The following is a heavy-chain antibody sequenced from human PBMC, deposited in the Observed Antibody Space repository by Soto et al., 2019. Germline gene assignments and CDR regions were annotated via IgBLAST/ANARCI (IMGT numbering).Heavy chain of an antibody. CDR1: GGTFSSYA. CDR2: IISIFGTA. J-gene: IGHJ4*02. D-gene: IGHD3-22*01. CDR3: ASRDYDSSGYYDLGY. Sequence: QVQLVQSGAEVKKPGSSVKVSCKASGGTFSSYAISWVRQAPGQGLEWMGGIISIFGTADYAQKFQGRVTIPADESTSTAYMELSSLRSEDTAVYYCASRDYDSSGYYDLGYWGQGTLVTVSS. V-gene: IGHV1-69*12.